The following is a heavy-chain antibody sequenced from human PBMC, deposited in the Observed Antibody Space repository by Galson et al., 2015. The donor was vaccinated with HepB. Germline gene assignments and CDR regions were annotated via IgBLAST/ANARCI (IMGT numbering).Heavy chain of an antibody. CDR3: VKSGPYSGYDLGGFDY. CDR2: ISSNGGST. Sequence: SLRLSCAASGFTFSSYAMHWVRQAPGKGLEYVSAISSNGGSTYYADSVKGRFTISRDNSKNTLYLQMSSLRAEDTAVYYCVKSGPYSGYDLGGFDYWAREPWSPSPQ. D-gene: IGHD5-12*01. CDR1: GFTFSSYA. J-gene: IGHJ4*02. V-gene: IGHV3-64D*06.